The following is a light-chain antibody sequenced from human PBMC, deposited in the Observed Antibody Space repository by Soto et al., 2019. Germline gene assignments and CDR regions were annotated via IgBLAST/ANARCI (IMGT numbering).Light chain of an antibody. Sequence: DIQMTQSPSTLSASVGDRVTITCRASQDINIWLAWYQQKPGKAPKLLIYKASTLERGVPSRSIGSGSGTDFTLAISSLQPDDFATYYCQQYSSDSNTFGQGTRLDIK. CDR1: QDINIW. CDR3: QQYSSDSNT. V-gene: IGKV1-5*03. J-gene: IGKJ2*01. CDR2: KAS.